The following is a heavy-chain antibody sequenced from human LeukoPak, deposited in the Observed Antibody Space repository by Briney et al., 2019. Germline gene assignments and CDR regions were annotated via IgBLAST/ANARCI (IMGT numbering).Heavy chain of an antibody. CDR3: ARDPGYYDSSGYYDY. CDR1: GYTFTSYY. V-gene: IGHV1-46*01. J-gene: IGHJ4*02. Sequence: RASVKVSCKASGYTFTSYYMHWVRQAPGQGLEWMGIINPSGGSTSYAQKFQGRVTITADESTSTAYMELSSLRSEDTAVYYCARDPGYYDSSGYYDYWGQGTLVTVSS. D-gene: IGHD3-22*01. CDR2: INPSGGST.